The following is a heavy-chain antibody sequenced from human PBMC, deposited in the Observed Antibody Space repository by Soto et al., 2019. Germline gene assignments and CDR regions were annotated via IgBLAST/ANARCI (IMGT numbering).Heavy chain of an antibody. J-gene: IGHJ5*02. CDR3: ASVSSPTPSYTLRVDRSRLSSDP. CDR2: ISAYNGNT. V-gene: IGHV1-18*01. CDR1: GYTFTSYG. D-gene: IGHD6-6*01. Sequence: ASVKVSCKASGYTFTSYGISWVRQAPGQGLEWMGWISAYNGNTNYAQKLQGRVTMTTDTSTSTAYMELRSLRSDDTAVYYRASVSSPTPSYTLRVDRSRLSSDPWGQG.